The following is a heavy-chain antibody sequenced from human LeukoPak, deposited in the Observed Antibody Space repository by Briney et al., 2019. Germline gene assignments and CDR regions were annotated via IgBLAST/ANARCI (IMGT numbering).Heavy chain of an antibody. CDR3: ARDLEIDIVVVVAATLYAFDI. D-gene: IGHD2-15*01. Sequence: SVKVSCKASGGTFSSYAISWVRQAPGQGLEWMGGIIPIFGTANYAQKFQGRVTITTDESTSTAYMELSRLRSDDTAVYYCARDLEIDIVVVVAATLYAFDIWGQGTMVTVSS. CDR1: GGTFSSYA. J-gene: IGHJ3*02. V-gene: IGHV1-69*05. CDR2: IIPIFGTA.